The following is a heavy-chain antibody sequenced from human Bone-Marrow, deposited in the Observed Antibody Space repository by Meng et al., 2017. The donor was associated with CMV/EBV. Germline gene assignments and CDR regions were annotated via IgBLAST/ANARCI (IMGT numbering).Heavy chain of an antibody. D-gene: IGHD3-9*01. Sequence: GESLKISCKGSGYSFTSYWIGWVRQMPGKGLEWMGIIYPGDSDTRYSPSFQGQVTISADKSISTAYLQWSSLKASDTAMYYCARGESYEILTGYYPLIGAFDIWGQGTMVTVSS. J-gene: IGHJ3*02. CDR3: ARGESYEILTGYYPLIGAFDI. CDR1: GYSFTSYW. CDR2: IYPGDSDT. V-gene: IGHV5-51*01.